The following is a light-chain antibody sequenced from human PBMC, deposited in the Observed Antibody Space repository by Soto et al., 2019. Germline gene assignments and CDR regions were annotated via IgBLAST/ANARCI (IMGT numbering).Light chain of an antibody. Sequence: LGERATINCKSSQSVLYSSNNMNYLAWYQQKAGQPPKLLIYWASTRESGVPDRFGGSGSGTEFTLTISSLQAEDVAVYYCQQYYSTPWTFGQGTKVDIK. CDR2: WAS. V-gene: IGKV4-1*01. CDR1: QSVLYSSNNMNY. J-gene: IGKJ1*01. CDR3: QQYYSTPWT.